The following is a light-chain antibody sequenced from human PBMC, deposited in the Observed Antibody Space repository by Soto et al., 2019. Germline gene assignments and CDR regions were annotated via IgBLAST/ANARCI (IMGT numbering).Light chain of an antibody. J-gene: IGLJ1*01. CDR3: QVWDSSSDRLYV. Sequence: SYELTQPPSVSVAPGQTARITCGGNNIGSKSVHWYQQKPCQAPVLVVYDDSDRPSGIPERFPGSNSGNTATLTISRGEAGDEADYYCQVWDSSSDRLYVFGTRTKVTVL. CDR1: NIGSKS. CDR2: DDS. V-gene: IGLV3-21*02.